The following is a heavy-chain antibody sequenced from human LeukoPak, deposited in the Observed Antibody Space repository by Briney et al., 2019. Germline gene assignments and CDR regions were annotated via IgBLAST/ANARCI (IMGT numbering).Heavy chain of an antibody. Sequence: HPGGSLRLSCAASVFTFNTYSMTWVRQTPRKGREWVSTISIGGGSTYYADSVKGRFIISRDNSKTALFLQMNSLGAEDTALYYCARAAVTSITYYDSWGQGTLVTVSS. D-gene: IGHD4-11*01. CDR2: ISIGGGST. J-gene: IGHJ4*02. V-gene: IGHV3-23*01. CDR1: VFTFNTYS. CDR3: ARAAVTSITYYDS.